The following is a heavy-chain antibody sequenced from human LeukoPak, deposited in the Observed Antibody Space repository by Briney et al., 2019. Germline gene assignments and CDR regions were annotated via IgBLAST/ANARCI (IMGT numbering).Heavy chain of an antibody. Sequence: SSISSSSSYIYYADSVKGRFTISRDNAKNSLYLQMNSLRAEDTAVYYCARVMTTVTNGWFDPWGQGTLVTVSS. V-gene: IGHV3-21*01. J-gene: IGHJ5*02. CDR2: ISSSSSYI. D-gene: IGHD4-17*01. CDR3: ARVMTTVTNGWFDP.